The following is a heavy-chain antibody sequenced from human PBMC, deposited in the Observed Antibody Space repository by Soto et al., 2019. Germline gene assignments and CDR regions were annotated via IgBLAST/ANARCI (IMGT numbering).Heavy chain of an antibody. D-gene: IGHD3-22*01. CDR3: ARGGGYSYGYEYYYDSSGYTFDY. J-gene: IGHJ4*02. CDR2: IYYSGST. V-gene: IGHV4-59*01. CDR1: GGSISSYY. Sequence: SETLSLTCTVSGGSISSYYWSWIRQPPGKGLEWIGYIYYSGSTNYNPSLKSRVTISVDTSKNQFSLKLSSVTAADTAVYYCARGGGYSYGYEYYYDSSGYTFDYWGQGTLVTVSS.